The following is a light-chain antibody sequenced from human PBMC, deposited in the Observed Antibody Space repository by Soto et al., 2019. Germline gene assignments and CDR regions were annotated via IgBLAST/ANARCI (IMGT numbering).Light chain of an antibody. CDR3: QQYNNWPQIT. V-gene: IGKV3-15*01. J-gene: IGKJ5*01. CDR1: QSITSS. Sequence: EIVLTQSPGILSLSPGERASLSCGASQSITSSFLAWYQQKPGQAPRLLIYGASTRATGIPARFSGSGSGTEFTLTISSLQSEDFAVYYCQQYNNWPQITFGQGTRLEIK. CDR2: GAS.